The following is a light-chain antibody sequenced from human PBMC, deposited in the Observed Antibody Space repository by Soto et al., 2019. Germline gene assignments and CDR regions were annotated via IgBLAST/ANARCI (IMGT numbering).Light chain of an antibody. V-gene: IGKV3-11*01. CDR2: DAY. Sequence: EIVMEQSPATLSVSPGESATLSCRASQSFRGLLAWYQQKPGQAPRLLIYDAYNRATGIPPRFSGSGSGTDFTLTISSLEPEDSAVYYCQQRHMWPITFGQGTRLEI. CDR3: QQRHMWPIT. J-gene: IGKJ5*01. CDR1: QSFRGL.